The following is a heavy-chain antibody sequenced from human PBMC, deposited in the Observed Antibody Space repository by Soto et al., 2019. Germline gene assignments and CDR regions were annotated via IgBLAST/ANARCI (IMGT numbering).Heavy chain of an antibody. Sequence: SETLSLTCAVYGGSFSGYYWIWIRQPPGKGLEWIGEINHSGSTNYNPSLKSRVTISVDTSKNQFSLKLSSVTAADTAVYYCARVPTMVRGVISGDDYFEYWGQGTLVTVSS. J-gene: IGHJ4*02. CDR3: ARVPTMVRGVISGDDYFEY. D-gene: IGHD3-10*01. V-gene: IGHV4-34*01. CDR2: INHSGST. CDR1: GGSFSGYY.